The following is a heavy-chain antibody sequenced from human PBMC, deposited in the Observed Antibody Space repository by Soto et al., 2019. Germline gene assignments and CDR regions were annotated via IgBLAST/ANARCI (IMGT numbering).Heavy chain of an antibody. V-gene: IGHV3-23*01. Sequence: EVQLLDSGGGLAQPGGSLRLSCADSGFTFGNYAMNWVRQAPGKGLEWVSTVSGNGAVTYYADSVKGRFTISRDNSRSTLYLQMNNLRAEDTAIYFCAKVPASLKTFDYWGQGTLVTVSS. CDR3: AKVPASLKTFDY. CDR2: VSGNGAVT. J-gene: IGHJ4*02. D-gene: IGHD2-2*01. CDR1: GFTFGNYA.